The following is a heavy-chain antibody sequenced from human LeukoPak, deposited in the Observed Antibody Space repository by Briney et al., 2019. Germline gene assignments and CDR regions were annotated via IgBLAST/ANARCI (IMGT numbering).Heavy chain of an antibody. V-gene: IGHV3-64D*06. CDR2: ITSNGDTT. CDR3: LKDRLGTGDY. Sequence: GGSLRLSCSASGFTFSSYAMHWVRQAPGKGLEYVSSITSNGDTTYCTDSVKGRFTISRDNSKNTLYLQMSSLRAEDTAVYYCLKDRLGTGDYWGQGTLVSVSS. D-gene: IGHD7-27*01. J-gene: IGHJ4*02. CDR1: GFTFSSYA.